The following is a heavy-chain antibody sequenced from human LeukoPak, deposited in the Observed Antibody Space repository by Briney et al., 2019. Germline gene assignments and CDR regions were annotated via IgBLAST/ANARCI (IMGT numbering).Heavy chain of an antibody. D-gene: IGHD3-22*01. Sequence: PGGSLRLSCAASGFTFSSYAMSWVRQAPGKGLEWVSAISGSGGSTYYADSVKGRSTISRDNSKNTLYLQMNSLRAEDTAVYYCAKEGDYYDSSGYNDYWGQGTLVTVSS. CDR3: AKEGDYYDSSGYNDY. CDR2: ISGSGGST. J-gene: IGHJ4*02. CDR1: GFTFSSYA. V-gene: IGHV3-23*01.